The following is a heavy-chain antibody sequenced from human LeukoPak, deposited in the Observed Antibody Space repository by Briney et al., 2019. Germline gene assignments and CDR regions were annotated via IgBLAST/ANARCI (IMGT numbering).Heavy chain of an antibody. J-gene: IGHJ4*02. CDR2: TYYRSRWND. CDR1: GDRFSSNSAA. CDR3: ARGDGYNFDY. Sequence: SQTLSLTCAISGDRFSSNSAAWNWIRQTPSRGLEWLGRTYYRSRWNDGYAVSVKSRITINPDTSKNQLSLQLNSVTPEDTAIYYCARGDGYNFDYWGQGTLVTVSS. V-gene: IGHV6-1*01. D-gene: IGHD5-24*01.